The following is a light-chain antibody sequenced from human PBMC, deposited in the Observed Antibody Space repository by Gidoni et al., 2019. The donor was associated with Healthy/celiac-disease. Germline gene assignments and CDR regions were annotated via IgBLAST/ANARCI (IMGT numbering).Light chain of an antibody. CDR2: QDS. CDR3: QAWDSSTVV. Sequence: YERTQPPSVSVSPGQTASITCSGEKLGDKYACWYQQKPGQSPVLVIYQDSKRPSGIPERFSGSNSGNTATLTISGTQAMDEADYYCQAWDSSTVVFGGGTKLTVL. CDR1: KLGDKY. V-gene: IGLV3-1*01. J-gene: IGLJ2*01.